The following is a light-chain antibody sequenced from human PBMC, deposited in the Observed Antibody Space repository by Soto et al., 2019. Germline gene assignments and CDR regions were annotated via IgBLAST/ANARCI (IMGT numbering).Light chain of an antibody. V-gene: IGLV2-11*01. CDR3: CSYAGSYPHVV. Sequence: QSVLTQPRSVSGSPGQSVTISCTGTSSDVGFYNYVSWYQQHPGTAPKLMIYDVTERPSGVPDRFSGSKSGNTASLTISGLRAEDEADYYCCSYAGSYPHVVFGGGTKLTVL. CDR2: DVT. J-gene: IGLJ2*01. CDR1: SSDVGFYNY.